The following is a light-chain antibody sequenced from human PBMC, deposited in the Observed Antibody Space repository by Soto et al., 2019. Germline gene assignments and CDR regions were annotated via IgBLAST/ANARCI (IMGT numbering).Light chain of an antibody. CDR1: QNSRNW. CDR2: DAS. V-gene: IGKV1-5*01. CDR3: QQYEGN. J-gene: IGKJ2*01. Sequence: DIPLTQSPSTLSASVGDRVTITCRAIQNSRNWLAWYQQKPGKAPKVLIYDASSLESGAPSRFSGSGSGTEFTRTISSLQTDDFEKYYCQQYEGNFGQGTKLEIK.